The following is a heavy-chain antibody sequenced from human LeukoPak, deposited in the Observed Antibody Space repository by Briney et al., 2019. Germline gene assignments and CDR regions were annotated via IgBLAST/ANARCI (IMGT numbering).Heavy chain of an antibody. CDR2: ISGSGGST. V-gene: IGHV3-23*01. J-gene: IGHJ4*02. CDR1: GFTFSSYA. CDR3: AKGYCSSTSCYGYFDY. D-gene: IGHD2-2*01. Sequence: GGSLRLSCAASGFTFSSYAMSWVRQAPGKGLEWVSAISGSGGSTYYTDSVKGRFTISRDNSKNTLYLQMNSLRAEDTAVYYCAKGYCSSTSCYGYFDYWGQGTLVTVSS.